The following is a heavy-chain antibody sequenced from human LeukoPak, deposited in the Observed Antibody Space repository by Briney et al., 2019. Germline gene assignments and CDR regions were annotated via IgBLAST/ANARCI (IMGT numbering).Heavy chain of an antibody. J-gene: IGHJ5*02. D-gene: IGHD2-2*02. Sequence: SETLSLTCTVSGGSISSSSYYWGWIRQPPGKGLEWIGSIYYSGSTYYNPSLKSRVTISVDTSKNQFSLKLSSVTAADTAVYYCARYLGYCSSTSCYRDNWFDPWGQGTLVTVSS. CDR3: ARYLGYCSSTSCYRDNWFDP. V-gene: IGHV4-39*07. CDR1: GGSISSSSYY. CDR2: IYYSGST.